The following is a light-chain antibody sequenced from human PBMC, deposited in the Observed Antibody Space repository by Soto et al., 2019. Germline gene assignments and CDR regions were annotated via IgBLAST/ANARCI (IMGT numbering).Light chain of an antibody. CDR3: MQGTQWPWT. V-gene: IGKV2-30*02. J-gene: IGKJ1*01. CDR2: EIS. CDR1: QSLVHSDGNTY. Sequence: DLVMTQSPLSLPVTLGQPASISCRSSQSLVHSDGNTYLNWFLQRPGQSPRRLIYEISNRDSGVPDRFSGSGSGADFTLKISRVEAEDVGVYYCMQGTQWPWTFGQGTKVEIK.